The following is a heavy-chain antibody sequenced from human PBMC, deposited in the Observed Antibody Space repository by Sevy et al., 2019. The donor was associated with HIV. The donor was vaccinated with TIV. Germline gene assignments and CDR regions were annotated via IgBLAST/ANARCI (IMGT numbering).Heavy chain of an antibody. CDR3: ATSLMPYCSGGSCYYFDY. CDR2: ISYDGSNK. CDR1: GFTFSSYG. V-gene: IGHV3-30*03. D-gene: IGHD2-15*01. Sequence: GGSLRLSCAASGFTFSSYGMHWVRQAPGKGLEWVAVISYDGSNKYYADSVKGRFTISRDNSKDTLYLQMNSLRAEDTAVYYCATSLMPYCSGGSCYYFDYWGQGTLVTVSS. J-gene: IGHJ4*02.